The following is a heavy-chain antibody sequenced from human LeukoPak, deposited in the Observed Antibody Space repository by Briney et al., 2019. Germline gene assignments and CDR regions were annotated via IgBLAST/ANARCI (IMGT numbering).Heavy chain of an antibody. J-gene: IGHJ4*02. V-gene: IGHV3-74*01. D-gene: IGHD3-9*01. CDR3: ARDGSLPDK. CDR2: ILSDGSST. CDR1: EFTFSSYW. Sequence: GGSLRLYCAASEFTFSSYWMHWVRQAPGKGPVWVSRILSDGSSTSYADSVKGRFTISRDNAKNTLYLQMNSLRVEDTAVYYCARDGSLPDKWGQGTLVTVSS.